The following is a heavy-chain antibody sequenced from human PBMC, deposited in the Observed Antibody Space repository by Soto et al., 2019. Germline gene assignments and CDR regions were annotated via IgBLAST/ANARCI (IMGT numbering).Heavy chain of an antibody. V-gene: IGHV4-31*03. J-gene: IGHJ4*02. Sequence: SETLSLTCTVSGGSISSGGYYWSWIRKHPGKGLEWIGYIYYSGSTYYNPSLKSRVTISVDTSKNQFSLKLSSVTAADTAVYYCARVGVTGTTPAFDYWGQGTLVTVSS. CDR3: ARVGVTGTTPAFDY. D-gene: IGHD1-7*01. CDR2: IYYSGST. CDR1: GGSISSGGYY.